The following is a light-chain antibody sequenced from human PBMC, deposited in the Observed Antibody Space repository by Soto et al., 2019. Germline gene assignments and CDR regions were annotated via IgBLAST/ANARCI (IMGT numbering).Light chain of an antibody. CDR1: SSDVGAYDF. J-gene: IGLJ1*01. CDR2: EVS. CDR3: SCYTTSRTRV. Sequence: QSVLAQPASVSGSPGQSITISCTGTSSDVGAYDFVSWYQQHPDKAPKLMIYEVSNRPSGVSYRFSGSKSVNTATLTISGFQVEDEADYYCSCYTTSRTRVFGTGTKVTVL. V-gene: IGLV2-14*03.